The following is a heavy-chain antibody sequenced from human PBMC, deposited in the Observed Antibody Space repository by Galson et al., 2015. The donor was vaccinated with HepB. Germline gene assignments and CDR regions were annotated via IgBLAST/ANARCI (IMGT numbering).Heavy chain of an antibody. V-gene: IGHV3-21*01. Sequence: LRLSCAASGFTFSSYSMNWVRQAPGKGLEWVSSISSSSSYIYYADSVKGRFTISRDNAKNSLYLQMNSLRAEDTAVYYCARDGGSYSRPDYWGQGTLVTVSS. CDR1: GFTFSSYS. CDR2: ISSSSSYI. J-gene: IGHJ4*02. CDR3: ARDGGSYSRPDY. D-gene: IGHD1-26*01.